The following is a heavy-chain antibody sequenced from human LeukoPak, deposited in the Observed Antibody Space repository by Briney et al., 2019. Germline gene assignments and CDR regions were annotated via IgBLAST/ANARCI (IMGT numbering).Heavy chain of an antibody. Sequence: PSETLSLTCTVSGGSISSYYWSWIRQPAGKGLEWIGYIYYSGSTNYNPSLKSRVTISVDTSKNQFSLRLSSVTAADTAVYYCANTHLAAPPFDYWGQGTLVTVSS. CDR1: GGSISSYY. V-gene: IGHV4-59*08. J-gene: IGHJ4*02. D-gene: IGHD6-6*01. CDR2: IYYSGST. CDR3: ANTHLAAPPFDY.